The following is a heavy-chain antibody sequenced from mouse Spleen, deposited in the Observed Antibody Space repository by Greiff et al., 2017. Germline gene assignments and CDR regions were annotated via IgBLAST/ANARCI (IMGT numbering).Heavy chain of an antibody. V-gene: IGHV5-9-1*01. D-gene: IGHD2-13*01. CDR1: GFTFSSYA. Sequence: EVMLVESGGGLVKPGGSLKLSCAASGFTFSSYAMPWVRQTPETRLAWVATIRSGGSYTYYPDSVKGRFTISRDNAKNTLYLQMSSLRSEDTAMYYCARHGGDGFAYWGQGTLVTVSA. CDR3: ARHGGDGFAY. J-gene: IGHJ3*01. CDR2: IRSGGSYT.